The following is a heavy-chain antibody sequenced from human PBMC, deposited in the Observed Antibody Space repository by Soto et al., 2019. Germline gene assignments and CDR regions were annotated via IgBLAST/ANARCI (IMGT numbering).Heavy chain of an antibody. Sequence: SGPTLVNPTQTLTLTCTFSGFSLSTTGEGVGWIRQPPGKALEWLALIYWDDDKRYSPSLKSRLTITKDTSKNQVVLTMTNMDPVDTATYYCAHLTTGGFYFDYWGQGTLVTVSS. D-gene: IGHD4-17*01. CDR3: AHLTTGGFYFDY. CDR2: IYWDDDK. CDR1: GFSLSTTGEG. J-gene: IGHJ4*02. V-gene: IGHV2-5*02.